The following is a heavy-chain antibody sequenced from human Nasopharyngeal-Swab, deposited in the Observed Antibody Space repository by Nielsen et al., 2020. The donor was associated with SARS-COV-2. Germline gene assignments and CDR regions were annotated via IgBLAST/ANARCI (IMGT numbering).Heavy chain of an antibody. CDR3: AKGGWYYYGSGSYPYGMDV. CDR2: ISYDGSNK. CDR1: GFTFSSCG. J-gene: IGHJ6*02. V-gene: IGHV3-30*18. Sequence: GESLKISCAASGFTFSSCGMHWVRQAPGKGLEWVAVISYDGSNKYYADSVKGRFTISRDNSKNTLYLQMNSLRAEDTAVYYCAKGGWYYYGSGSYPYGMDVWGQGTTVTVSS. D-gene: IGHD3-10*01.